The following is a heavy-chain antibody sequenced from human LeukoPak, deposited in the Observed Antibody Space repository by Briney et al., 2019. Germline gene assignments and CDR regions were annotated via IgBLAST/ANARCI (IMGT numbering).Heavy chain of an antibody. CDR3: ARRSMVQHMDV. D-gene: IGHD3-10*01. V-gene: IGHV7-4-1*02. CDR2: INTNTGNP. Sequence: ASVKVSCKASGYTFTNHSINWVRQAPGQGLEYMGWINTNTGNPTYAQAFTGRIVFSLDTSVSTAYLQIRSLKAEDTAVYFCARRSMVQHMDVWGEGTTVIVSS. CDR1: GYTFTNHS. J-gene: IGHJ6*03.